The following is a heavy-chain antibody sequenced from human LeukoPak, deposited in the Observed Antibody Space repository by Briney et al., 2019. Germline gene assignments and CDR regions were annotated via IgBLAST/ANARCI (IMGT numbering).Heavy chain of an antibody. CDR2: IYHSGST. Sequence: PSETPSLTCAVSGYSISSSYYWGWIRQPPGKGLEWIGSIYHSGSTYYSPSLKSRVTISIDTSKNQFSLKLSSVTAADTAVYYCARHSETILGSVDYWGQGTLVTVSS. V-gene: IGHV4-38-2*01. J-gene: IGHJ4*02. CDR3: ARHSETILGSVDY. D-gene: IGHD3-3*01. CDR1: GYSISSSYY.